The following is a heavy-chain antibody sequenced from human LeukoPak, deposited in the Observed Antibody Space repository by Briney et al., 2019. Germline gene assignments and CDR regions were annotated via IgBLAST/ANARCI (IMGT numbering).Heavy chain of an antibody. CDR3: ARDVAAPGGVYFDY. D-gene: IGHD3-16*01. CDR1: GFTFSSYG. CDR2: IYTGGTT. V-gene: IGHV3-66*01. J-gene: IGHJ4*02. Sequence: GGSLRLSCVASGFTFSSYGMHWVRQAPGKGLVWVSVIYTGGTTYYADSVKGRFTISRDNSKNTLYLQMNSLRAEDTAVYYCARDVAAPGGVYFDYWGQGTLVTVSS.